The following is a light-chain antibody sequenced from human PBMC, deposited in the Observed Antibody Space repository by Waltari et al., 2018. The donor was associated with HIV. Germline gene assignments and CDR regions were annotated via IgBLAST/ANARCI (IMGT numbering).Light chain of an antibody. V-gene: IGLV1-44*01. J-gene: IGLJ3*02. CDR3: AAWDDSLNGHWV. CDR2: RNN. Sequence: QSVLTQPPSASGTPGQRVTISCSGGSSNIGSNFVIWYQQLPGTAPKLLMYRNNQRPSWVPDRFSGSKSGTSASLAISGLQSEDEADYYCAAWDDSLNGHWVFGGGTKVTVL. CDR1: SSNIGSNF.